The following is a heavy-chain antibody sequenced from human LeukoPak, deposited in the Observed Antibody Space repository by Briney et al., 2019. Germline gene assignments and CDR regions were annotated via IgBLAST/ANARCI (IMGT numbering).Heavy chain of an antibody. CDR1: GGSITDYY. D-gene: IGHD3-10*01. CDR2: KSVSGHT. J-gene: IGHJ3*02. CDR3: ARTIAFDI. V-gene: IGHV4-4*07. Sequence: PSETLSLTCTISGGSITDYYWNWIRQSAGKGLEWIGRKSVSGHTNYRSSLESRVTMSVDTSKNQFSLRLTSVTAADTAVYYCARTIAFDIWGQGTMVTVSS.